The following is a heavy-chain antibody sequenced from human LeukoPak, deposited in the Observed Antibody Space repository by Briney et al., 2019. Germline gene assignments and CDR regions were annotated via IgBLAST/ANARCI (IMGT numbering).Heavy chain of an antibody. J-gene: IGHJ3*02. V-gene: IGHV1-8*01. D-gene: IGHD4-23*01. CDR3: ARGDSDYGGNNDAFDI. CDR2: MNPNSGNT. CDR1: GYTCTSYD. Sequence: GASVKVSCKASGYTCTSYDINWVRQATGQGLEWMGWMNPNSGNTGYAQKFQGRLTLTRNTSISTAYMELSSLRSEDTAVYYCARGDSDYGGNNDAFDIWGQGTMVTVSS.